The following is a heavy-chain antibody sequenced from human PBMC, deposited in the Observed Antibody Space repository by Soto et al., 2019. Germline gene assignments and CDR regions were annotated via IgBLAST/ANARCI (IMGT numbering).Heavy chain of an antibody. D-gene: IGHD5-18*01. V-gene: IGHV3-9*01. CDR3: ANEKGGFSYGDGAFDI. CDR2: ISWNSDTV. J-gene: IGHJ3*02. Sequence: EVHLVESGGGFIQPGRSLRLSCAASGFTFDDYAMDWVRQAPGKGLEWVSGISWNSDTVGYADSVKGRFTISRDNAKNSLYLQMNSLRAEDTALDYCANEKGGFSYGDGAFDIWGQGTMVTVSS. CDR1: GFTFDDYA.